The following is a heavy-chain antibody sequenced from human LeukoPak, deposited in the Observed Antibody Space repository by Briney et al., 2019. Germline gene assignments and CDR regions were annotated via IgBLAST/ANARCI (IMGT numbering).Heavy chain of an antibody. CDR2: IWYDGSNK. Sequence: PGGSLRLSCAASGFTFSSYGMHWVRQAPGKGLEWVAVIWYDGSNKYYADSVKGRFTISRDNSKNTLYLQMNSLRAEDTAVYYCARDPSYYDFWSGYFANYNYGMDVWGQGTTVTVSS. V-gene: IGHV3-33*01. D-gene: IGHD3-3*01. CDR3: ARDPSYYDFWSGYFANYNYGMDV. CDR1: GFTFSSYG. J-gene: IGHJ6*02.